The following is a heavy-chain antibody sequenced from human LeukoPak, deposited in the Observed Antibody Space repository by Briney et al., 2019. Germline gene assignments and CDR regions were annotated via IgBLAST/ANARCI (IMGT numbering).Heavy chain of an antibody. CDR1: GYSFTSYL. D-gene: IGHD6-19*01. CDR2: IYPGDSDT. Sequence: GESLKISCKGSGYSFTSYLIGWVRQMAGKGLEWMGIIYPGDSDTRYSPSVQGQVTISADNSISTAYLQWSSLKASDTAMYYCATPVAGVAFDIWGQGTMVTVSS. V-gene: IGHV5-51*01. CDR3: ATPVAGVAFDI. J-gene: IGHJ3*02.